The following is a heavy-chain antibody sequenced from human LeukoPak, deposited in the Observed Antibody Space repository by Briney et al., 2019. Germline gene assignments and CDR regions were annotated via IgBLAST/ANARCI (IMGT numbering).Heavy chain of an antibody. J-gene: IGHJ4*02. CDR3: ARDAEPDYYDSSGYYSLGY. V-gene: IGHV4-4*07. CDR2: IYTSGST. D-gene: IGHD3-22*01. CDR1: GGSISSYY. Sequence: SETLSLTCTVSGGSISSYYWSWIRQPAGKGLEWIGRIYTSGSTNYNPSLKSRVTMSVDTSKNQFSLKLSSVTAADTAVYYCARDAEPDYYDSSGYYSLGYWGQGTLVTVSS.